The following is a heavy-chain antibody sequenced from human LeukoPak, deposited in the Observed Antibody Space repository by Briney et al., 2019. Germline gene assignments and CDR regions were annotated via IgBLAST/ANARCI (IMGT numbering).Heavy chain of an antibody. CDR1: GGSINSSNYY. D-gene: IGHD2-15*01. J-gene: IGHJ4*02. Sequence: PSETLSLTCTVSGGSINSSNYYWGWIRQPPGKGLEWIESIYYSGSTYYNPSLKSRVTISVDTSKNQFSLKLSSVTAADTAVYYCARSGYCSGGSCYFFEAYFDYWGQGTLVTVSS. V-gene: IGHV4-39*07. CDR3: ARSGYCSGGSCYFFEAYFDY. CDR2: IYYSGST.